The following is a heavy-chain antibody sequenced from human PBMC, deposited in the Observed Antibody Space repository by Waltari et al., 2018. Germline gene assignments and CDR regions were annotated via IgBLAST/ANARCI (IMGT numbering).Heavy chain of an antibody. CDR3: ARIILGATDDYSYAMDV. CDR2: IDHNGNT. CDR1: GGFISRSDW. V-gene: IGHV4-4*02. J-gene: IGHJ6*02. Sequence: QVQLQESGPGLVKPSGTLSLTCTVSGGFISRSDWWTWVRQPPGKGLEWIGEIDHNGNTNYNPSLKSRVTMSVDKSKNQFSLKLRSVTAADTAIYYCARIILGATDDYSYAMDVWGQGITVTVSS. D-gene: IGHD1-26*01.